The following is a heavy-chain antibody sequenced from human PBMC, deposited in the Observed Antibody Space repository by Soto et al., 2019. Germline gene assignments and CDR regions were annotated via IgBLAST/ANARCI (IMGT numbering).Heavy chain of an antibody. CDR1: GYTFTSYG. Sequence: ASVKVSCKASGYTFTSYGISWVRQAPGQGLEWMGWISAYNGNTNYAQKLQGRVTMTTDTSTSTAYMELRSLRSDDTAVYYCARDGEQAAAGTIYYYGMGVWGQGTTVTVSS. J-gene: IGHJ6*02. D-gene: IGHD6-13*01. CDR2: ISAYNGNT. CDR3: ARDGEQAAAGTIYYYGMGV. V-gene: IGHV1-18*04.